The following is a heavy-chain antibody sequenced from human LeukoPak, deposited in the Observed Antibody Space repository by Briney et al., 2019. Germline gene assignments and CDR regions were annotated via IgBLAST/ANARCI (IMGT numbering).Heavy chain of an antibody. Sequence: PGGSLRLSCAASGFTFRSYSMNWVRQAPGKGLEWVSSISSSGSYIYYADSVKGRFTISRDNAKNSLYLQMNSLRAEDTAVYHCARDMVRGNYYYGMDVWGQGTTVTVSS. D-gene: IGHD3-10*01. CDR1: GFTFRSYS. CDR3: ARDMVRGNYYYGMDV. J-gene: IGHJ6*02. V-gene: IGHV3-21*01. CDR2: ISSSGSYI.